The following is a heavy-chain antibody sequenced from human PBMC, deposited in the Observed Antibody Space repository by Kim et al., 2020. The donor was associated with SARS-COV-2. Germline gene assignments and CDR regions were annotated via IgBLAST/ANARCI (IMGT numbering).Heavy chain of an antibody. CDR3: ATASLHSDYIPWGMDV. D-gene: IGHD4-4*01. Sequence: ASVKVSCKVSGYTLTELSMHWVRQAPGKGLEWMGGFDPEDGETIYAQKFQGRVTMTEDTSTDTAYMELSSLRSEDTAVYYCATASLHSDYIPWGMDVWGQGTTVTVSS. CDR2: FDPEDGET. J-gene: IGHJ6*02. V-gene: IGHV1-24*01. CDR1: GYTLTELS.